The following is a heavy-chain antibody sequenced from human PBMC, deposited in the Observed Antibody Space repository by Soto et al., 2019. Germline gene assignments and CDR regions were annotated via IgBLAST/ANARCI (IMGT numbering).Heavy chain of an antibody. CDR1: GGSFSDYY. V-gene: IGHV4-34*01. Sequence: QVQLQQWGAGLLKPSETLSLTCAVYGGSFSDYYWSWIRQPPGKGLEWIGEINHRGSTNYNPSLKSRVTISVDTSKNQICLKLSSVTAADTAVYYCGGITVPDWGQGTLVTVSS. D-gene: IGHD6-19*01. CDR2: INHRGST. J-gene: IGHJ4*02. CDR3: GGITVPD.